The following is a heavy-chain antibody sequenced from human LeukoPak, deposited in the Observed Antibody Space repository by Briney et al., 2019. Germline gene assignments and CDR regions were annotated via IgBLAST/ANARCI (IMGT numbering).Heavy chain of an antibody. V-gene: IGHV3-74*01. D-gene: IGHD4-23*01. CDR3: ARGRPHGNDY. J-gene: IGHJ4*02. CDR1: GLTVSSNY. CDR2: IASDGSST. Sequence: GGSLRLSCAVSGLTVSSNYITWVRQAPGKGLVWVSRIASDGSSTTYADSVKGRFSISRDNAKNTLYLQMNSLRVEDTAVYYCARGRPHGNDYWGQGTLVTVSS.